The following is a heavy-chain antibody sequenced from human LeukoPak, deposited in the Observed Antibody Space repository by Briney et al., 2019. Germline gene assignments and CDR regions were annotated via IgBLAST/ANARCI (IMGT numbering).Heavy chain of an antibody. V-gene: IGHV3-23*01. CDR1: GFTFSSYG. CDR2: ISGSGGST. CDR3: AKSGRGSLYYFGY. J-gene: IGHJ4*02. D-gene: IGHD3-10*01. Sequence: GESLRLSCAASGFTFSSYGMSWVRQAPGKGLEWVSAISGSGGSTYYADSVKGRFTISRDNSKNTLYLQMNSLRAEDTAVYYCAKSGRGSLYYFGYWGQGTLVTVSS.